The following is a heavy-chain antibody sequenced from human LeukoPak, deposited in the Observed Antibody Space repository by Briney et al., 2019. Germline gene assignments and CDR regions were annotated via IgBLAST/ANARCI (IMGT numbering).Heavy chain of an antibody. CDR3: AKWGDFWTGLNNWYFEL. J-gene: IGHJ2*01. Sequence: PGGSLRLSCAASGLTFPRYAFAWVRQALGRGLQWVSGISGSGRDTFYSDSVKGRFTISRDNSKNTHYLQMSSLTAEDTAVYYCAKWGDFWTGLNNWYFELWGRGTLVTVSS. CDR1: GLTFPRYA. CDR2: ISGSGRDT. D-gene: IGHD3/OR15-3a*01. V-gene: IGHV3-23*01.